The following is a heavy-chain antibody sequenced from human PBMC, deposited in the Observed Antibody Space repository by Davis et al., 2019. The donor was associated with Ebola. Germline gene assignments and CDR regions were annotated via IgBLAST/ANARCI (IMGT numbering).Heavy chain of an antibody. CDR3: KGDTYYYYDLDV. CDR1: GDSISSSAYY. J-gene: IGHJ6*02. V-gene: IGHV4-39*01. D-gene: IGHD2-21*01. Sequence: SETLSLTCTVSGDSISSSAYYCGWIRQPPGKGLEWIGSIYYSGSTYYNPSLKSRVSISVDTSKNQFYLKLSSVTAADTAVYYCKGDTYYYYDLDVWGQGTTVTVSS. CDR2: IYYSGST.